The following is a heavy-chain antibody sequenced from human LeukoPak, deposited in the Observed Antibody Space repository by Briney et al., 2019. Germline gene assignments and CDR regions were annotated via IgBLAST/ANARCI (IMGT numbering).Heavy chain of an antibody. D-gene: IGHD2-15*01. J-gene: IGHJ6*03. V-gene: IGHV4-39*07. CDR3: ARTMEGYCSGGSCYQYSYYMDV. CDR2: FYYGGST. Sequence: SETLSLTCTVSGGSISSNNYYWGWIRQPPGEKLEWMGSFYYGGSTYDNPSLKSRVTISVDTSKNQFSLKLTSVTAADTAVYYCARTMEGYCSGGSCYQYSYYMDVWGKGTTVTVSS. CDR1: GGSISSNNYY.